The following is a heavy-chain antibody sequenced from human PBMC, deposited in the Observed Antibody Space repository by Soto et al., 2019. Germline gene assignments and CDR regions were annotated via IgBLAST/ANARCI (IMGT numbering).Heavy chain of an antibody. V-gene: IGHV4-34*01. CDR1: GGSFSGYY. CDR2: INHSGST. J-gene: IGHJ6*02. Sequence: QVQLQQWGAGLLKPSETLSLTCAVYGGSFSGYYWSWIRQPPGKGLEWIGEINHSGSTNYNPSLKSRVTISVDTSKNQFSLKLSSVTAADTAVYYCARTSLWFGELPHYGMDVWGQGTTVTVSS. D-gene: IGHD3-10*01. CDR3: ARTSLWFGELPHYGMDV.